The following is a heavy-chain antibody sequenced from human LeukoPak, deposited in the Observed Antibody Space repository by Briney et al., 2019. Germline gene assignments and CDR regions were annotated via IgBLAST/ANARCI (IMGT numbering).Heavy chain of an antibody. CDR3: ARDRVVPAAIYYYYGMDV. CDR2: ISAYNGNT. J-gene: IGHJ6*02. V-gene: IGHV1-18*01. CDR1: GYTFTSHG. D-gene: IGHD2-2*01. Sequence: ASVKVSCKASGYTFTSHGISWVRQAPGQGLEWMGWISAYNGNTNYAQKLQGRVTMTTDTSTSTAYMELRSLRSDDTAVYYCARDRVVPAAIYYYYGMDVWGQGTTVTVSS.